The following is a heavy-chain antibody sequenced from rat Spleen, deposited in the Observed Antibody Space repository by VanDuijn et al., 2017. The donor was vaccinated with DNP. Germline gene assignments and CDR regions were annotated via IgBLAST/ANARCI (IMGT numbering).Heavy chain of an antibody. CDR3: ARGVYGGYLYFDY. V-gene: IGHV5S13*01. D-gene: IGHD1-11*01. J-gene: IGHJ2*01. Sequence: EVQLVESGGGLLQPGRSLKLSCAASGFTFSSYDMAWVRQAPSKGLEWVASVNTGGGITYYRDSVKGRFTISRDNAKNTLYLQMNSLRSEDTATYYCARGVYGGYLYFDYWGQGVMVTVSS. CDR2: VNTGGGIT. CDR1: GFTFSSYD.